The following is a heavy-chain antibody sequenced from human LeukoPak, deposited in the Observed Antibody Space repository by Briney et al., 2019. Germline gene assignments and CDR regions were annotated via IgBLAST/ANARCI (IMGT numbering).Heavy chain of an antibody. CDR1: GGSDSSNSYY. J-gene: IGHJ4*02. V-gene: IGHV4-61*01. Sequence: SETLSLTCTVSGGSDSSNSYYWSWIRQPPGKVLEWIGYIYYSGSTNYNPSLKSRVTISIDTSTNQFSLKLSSVTAADTAVYYCARIPTTVGRYFDHWGQGTLVTVSS. CDR2: IYYSGST. D-gene: IGHD4-23*01. CDR3: ARIPTTVGRYFDH.